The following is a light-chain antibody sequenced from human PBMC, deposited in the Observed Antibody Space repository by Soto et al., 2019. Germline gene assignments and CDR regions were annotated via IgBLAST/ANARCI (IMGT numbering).Light chain of an antibody. CDR3: LQDYNYPWT. CDR1: QDISND. J-gene: IGKJ1*01. V-gene: IGKV1-6*01. CDR2: AAS. Sequence: AIQMTQSPSSLSASVGDRVTITCRASQDISNDLGWYQEKPGQAPKLLIYAASNLQSGVPPRFSGSGSGTDFTLTIRSLQPEDFATYYCLQDYNYPWTFGQGTKVEI.